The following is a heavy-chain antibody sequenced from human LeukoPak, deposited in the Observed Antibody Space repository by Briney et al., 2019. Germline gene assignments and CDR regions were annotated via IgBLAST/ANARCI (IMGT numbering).Heavy chain of an antibody. CDR2: ISAYNGNT. CDR3: ARDSYYFGSGSYFSASYFDS. Sequence: GASVKVSCKASGYTFTSYGISWVRQAPGQGLEWMGWISAYNGNTNYAQELQGRVTMTTDTSTTTAYMELRSLRSDDTAVYYCARDSYYFGSGSYFSASYFDSWGQGTLVTVSS. J-gene: IGHJ4*02. D-gene: IGHD3-10*01. V-gene: IGHV1-18*01. CDR1: GYTFTSYG.